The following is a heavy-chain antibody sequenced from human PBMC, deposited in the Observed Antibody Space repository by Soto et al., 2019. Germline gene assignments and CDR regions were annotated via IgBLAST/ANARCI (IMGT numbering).Heavy chain of an antibody. V-gene: IGHV4-38-2*02. Sequence: PSETLSLTCAVSGYSINSGYYWGWIRQPPGKGLQWIGSIYHSGTTYYNPSLKSRVTISVDTSGNQFSLKLTSVTAADTAVYFCARDAARYYDFWSGPNEDDYYYAMDVWGQGTTVTVSS. CDR2: IYHSGTT. J-gene: IGHJ6*01. CDR1: GYSINSGYY. D-gene: IGHD3-3*01. CDR3: ARDAARYYDFWSGPNEDDYYYAMDV.